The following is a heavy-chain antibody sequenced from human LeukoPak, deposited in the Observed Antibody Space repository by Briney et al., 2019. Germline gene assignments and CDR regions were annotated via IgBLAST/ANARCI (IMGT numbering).Heavy chain of an antibody. CDR2: IYYSGST. Sequence: TSETLSLTCTVSGGSISSSSYYWGWIRQPPGKGLEWIGSIYYSGSTYYNPSLKSRVTISVDTSKNQFSLKLSSVTAADTAVYYCARDFYTAGFDYWGQGTLVTVSS. CDR3: ARDFYTAGFDY. D-gene: IGHD5-18*01. J-gene: IGHJ4*02. CDR1: GGSISSSSYY. V-gene: IGHV4-39*07.